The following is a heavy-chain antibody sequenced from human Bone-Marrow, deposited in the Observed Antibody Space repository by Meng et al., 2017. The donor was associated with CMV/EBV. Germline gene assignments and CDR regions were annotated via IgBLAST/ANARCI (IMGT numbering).Heavy chain of an antibody. D-gene: IGHD3-22*01. CDR2: ISSGSSNI. V-gene: IGHV3-48*04. CDR1: GFTFSSYS. Sequence: GESLKISCAASGFTFSSYSMNWVRQAPGKGLEWVSYISSGSSNIYYADSVKGRFTISRDNAKNSLYLQMNSLRAEDTAVYYCARNAGDDSSGHYYRVSDGMDVWGQGTTVTVSS. J-gene: IGHJ6*02. CDR3: ARNAGDDSSGHYYRVSDGMDV.